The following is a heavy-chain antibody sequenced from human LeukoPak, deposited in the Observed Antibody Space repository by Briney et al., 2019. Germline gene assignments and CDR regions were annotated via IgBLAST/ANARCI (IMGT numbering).Heavy chain of an antibody. CDR2: IIPILGIA. Sequence: GASVKVSFKASGCTFSSYAISWVRQAPGQGLEWMGRIIPILGIANYAQKFQGRVTITADKSTSTAYMELSSLRSEDTAVYYCARDPTPNCDGECYYYYYYGMDVWGQGTTVTVSS. D-gene: IGHD2-21*01. J-gene: IGHJ6*02. CDR1: GCTFSSYA. V-gene: IGHV1-69*04. CDR3: ARDPTPNCDGECYYYYYYGMDV.